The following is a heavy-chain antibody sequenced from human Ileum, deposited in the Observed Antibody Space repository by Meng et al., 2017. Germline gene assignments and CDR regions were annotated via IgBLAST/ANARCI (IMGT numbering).Heavy chain of an antibody. CDR3: ARGSYASGWGY. CDR1: GVSVSSNPAG. J-gene: IGHJ4*02. D-gene: IGHD6-19*01. Sequence: QVQLRLSVPGLGQPSRYRSPTWSMPGVSVSSNPAGWNWIMQSPSRGLEGLGRTFYRSKWYKDYTVSVKSRINLQPDTSKYEFSLQLNYVTPEDTGVYYCARGSYASGWGYWGQGTLVTVSS. CDR2: TFYRSKWYK. V-gene: IGHV6-1*01.